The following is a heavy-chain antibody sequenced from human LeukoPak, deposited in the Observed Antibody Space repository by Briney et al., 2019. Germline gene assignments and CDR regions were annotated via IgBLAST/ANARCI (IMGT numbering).Heavy chain of an antibody. CDR2: IYYSGST. J-gene: IGHJ4*02. Sequence: SETLSLTCTVSGGSLSSYYWSWIRQPPGKGLEWIGYIYYSGSTNYNPSLKSRVTISVDTSKNQFSLKLSSVTAADTAVYYCARHRRGGCSGGSCYPNYYFDYWGQGTLVTVSS. V-gene: IGHV4-59*08. CDR1: GGSLSSYY. CDR3: ARHRRGGCSGGSCYPNYYFDY. D-gene: IGHD2-15*01.